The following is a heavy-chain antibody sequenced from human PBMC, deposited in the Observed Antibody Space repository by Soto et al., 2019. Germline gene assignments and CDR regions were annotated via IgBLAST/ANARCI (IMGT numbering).Heavy chain of an antibody. J-gene: IGHJ6*02. D-gene: IGHD4-17*01. Sequence: RRLSCAASGFTFSSYAMHWVRQAPGKGLEWVAVISYDGSNKYYADSVKGRFTISRDNSKNTLYPQMNSLRAEDTAVYYCARGRTYGDVWGQGTTVTVSS. CDR1: GFTFSSYA. CDR2: ISYDGSNK. V-gene: IGHV3-30-3*01. CDR3: ARGRTYGDV.